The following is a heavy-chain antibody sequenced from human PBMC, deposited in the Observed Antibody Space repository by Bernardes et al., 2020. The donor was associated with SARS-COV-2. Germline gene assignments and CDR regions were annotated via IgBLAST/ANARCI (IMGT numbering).Heavy chain of an antibody. Sequence: GGSLRLSCAASGFDFRTFGMTWVRQAPGKGLEWLSLITSAGDTYYADSVRGRFTISRDNAKNTLYLETKSLRADETAVYYCGRREAGSGQPFYFDCWGQGTLVTVSS. D-gene: IGHD3-10*01. V-gene: IGHV3-23*01. CDR1: GFDFRTFG. CDR2: ITSAGDT. J-gene: IGHJ4*02. CDR3: GRREAGSGQPFYFDC.